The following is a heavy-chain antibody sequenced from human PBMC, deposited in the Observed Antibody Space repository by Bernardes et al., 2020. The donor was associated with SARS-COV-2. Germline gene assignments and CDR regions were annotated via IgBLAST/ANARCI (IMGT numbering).Heavy chain of an antibody. D-gene: IGHD3-22*01. CDR3: VRGPSGGYGRFEY. Sequence: GGSLRLSCAASGFTFSNPWMHWVRQGPGKGLVWVSRINSDGSSTSYADSVKGRFTISRDNAKNTLYLQMNSLRAEDTAVYYCVRGPSGGYGRFEYWGQGIRDTVSS. CDR2: INSDGSST. J-gene: IGHJ4*02. V-gene: IGHV3-74*01. CDR1: GFTFSNPW.